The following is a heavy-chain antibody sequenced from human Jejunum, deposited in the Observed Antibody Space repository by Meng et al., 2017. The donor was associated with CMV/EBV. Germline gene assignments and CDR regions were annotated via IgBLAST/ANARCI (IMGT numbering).Heavy chain of an antibody. CDR3: ARALGYCSSTSCSYYYYGMDV. CDR1: NY. CDR2: IYSSGST. Sequence: NYMSWVRQTPGKGLEWVSVIYSSGSTYCADSVEGRFTISRDNSKNTLYLQMNSLRAEDTAVYYCARALGYCSSTSCSYYYYGMDVWGQGTTVTVSS. V-gene: IGHV3-53*01. J-gene: IGHJ6*02. D-gene: IGHD2-2*01.